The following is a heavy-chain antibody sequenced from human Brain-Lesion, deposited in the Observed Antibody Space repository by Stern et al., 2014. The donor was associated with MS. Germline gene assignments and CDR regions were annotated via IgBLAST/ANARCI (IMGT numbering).Heavy chain of an antibody. V-gene: IGHV1-2*04. Sequence: MQLVESGAEVKKPGASVKVSCKASGYTFTGYYMHWVRQAPGQGLEWMGWINPKSGGTNYAQKFQGWVTMTRDTSINTAYMELSRLRSDETAVYYCATYYYDSTGYNDFWGQGTLVTVSS. D-gene: IGHD3-22*01. CDR1: GYTFTGYY. CDR3: ATYYYDSTGYNDF. J-gene: IGHJ4*02. CDR2: INPKSGGT.